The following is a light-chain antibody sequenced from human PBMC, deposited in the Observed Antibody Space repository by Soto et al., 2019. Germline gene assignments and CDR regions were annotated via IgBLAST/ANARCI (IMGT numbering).Light chain of an antibody. V-gene: IGKV1-39*01. CDR3: QQSYSTPVT. CDR1: QSNSSY. Sequence: DIQMTQSPSSLSASVGDRVTITRRASQSNSSYLNWYQQKPGKAPKLLIYAASSLQSGVPSRFSGSGSGTDFTSTISSLQPEDFGTYYYQQSYSTPVTFGGGNKVEIK. J-gene: IGKJ4*01. CDR2: AAS.